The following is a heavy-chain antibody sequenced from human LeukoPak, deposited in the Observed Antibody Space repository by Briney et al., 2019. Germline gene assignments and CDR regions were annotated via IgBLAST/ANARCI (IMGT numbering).Heavy chain of an antibody. Sequence: GGSLRLSCAASGLSVSSNYMNWVRQAPGKGLQWVSVIYSDGSPYYADSVKGRFTNSREISKNTLYLQMNTLRAEDTAVYYCARAQSVGGRYGMDVWGQGTTVTVSS. V-gene: IGHV3-53*01. CDR2: IYSDGSP. J-gene: IGHJ6*02. D-gene: IGHD2-15*01. CDR1: GLSVSSNY. CDR3: ARAQSVGGRYGMDV.